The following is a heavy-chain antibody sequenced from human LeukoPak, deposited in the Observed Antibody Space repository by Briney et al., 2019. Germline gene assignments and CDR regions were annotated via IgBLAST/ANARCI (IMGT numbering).Heavy chain of an antibody. J-gene: IGHJ4*02. CDR3: ARAGEPPSRHFHY. CDR2: TYYRSKWYN. CDR1: GDGVSSKSAT. V-gene: IGHV6-1*01. Sequence: SQTLSLTCAISGDGVSSKSATWNWIRQSPSRGLEWLGRTYYRSKWYNDYAVSVKSRISINPDTSKNQFSLHLNSVTPEDTAVYYCARAGEPPSRHFHYWGQGTLVTVSS. D-gene: IGHD3-16*01.